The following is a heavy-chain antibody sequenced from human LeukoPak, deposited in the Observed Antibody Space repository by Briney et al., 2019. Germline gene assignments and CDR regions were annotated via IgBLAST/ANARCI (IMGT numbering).Heavy chain of an antibody. V-gene: IGHV3-30*18. Sequence: GRSLRLACAASGFTLSSYAMHWVRQAPGKGLEWVAVISYDGSNKYYADSVKGRFTISRDNSKNTLYLQMNSLRAEDTAVYYCAKDTHYYGSGSYSIDYWGQGTLVTVSS. CDR1: GFTLSSYA. CDR3: AKDTHYYGSGSYSIDY. D-gene: IGHD3-10*01. CDR2: ISYDGSNK. J-gene: IGHJ4*02.